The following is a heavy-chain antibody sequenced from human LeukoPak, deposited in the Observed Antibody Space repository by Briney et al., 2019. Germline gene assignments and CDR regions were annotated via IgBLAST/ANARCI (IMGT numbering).Heavy chain of an antibody. D-gene: IGHD3-10*01. V-gene: IGHV4-34*01. CDR2: INHSGST. J-gene: IGHJ4*02. CDR3: ARGRYGSGSYDY. Sequence: XSXIRXPPGKXLEWIGEINHSGSTNYNPSLKSRVTISVDTSKNQFSLKLSSVTAADTAVYYCARGRYGSGSYDYWGQGTLVTVSS.